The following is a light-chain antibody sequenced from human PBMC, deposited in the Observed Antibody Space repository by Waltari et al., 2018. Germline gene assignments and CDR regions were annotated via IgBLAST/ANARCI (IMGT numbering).Light chain of an antibody. J-gene: IGLJ3*02. CDR1: SGHSSNV. CDR3: QTGGHGTWV. V-gene: IGLV4-69*01. Sequence: QLVLTQSPSASASLGASVKLTCTLSSGHSSNVIAWLQQRPEKGPRYLMKVNSDGSHNKGDEIPDRFPGSSSGAERYLTISSLQSEDEGDYYCQTGGHGTWVFGGGTKLTVL. CDR2: VNSDGSH.